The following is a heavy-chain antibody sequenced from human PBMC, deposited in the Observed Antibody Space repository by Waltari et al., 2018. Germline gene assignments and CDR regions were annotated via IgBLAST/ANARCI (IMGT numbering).Heavy chain of an antibody. V-gene: IGHV4-34*01. CDR2: ITHVGAS. CDR1: GESFSGHF. J-gene: IGHJ5*02. CDR3: SRGRFDFLTGYYSSNYFDP. Sequence: QVQLQQWGAGLLKPSATLSLTCGVSGESFSGHFWSWIRQPPGKGLEWIGEITHVGASKYNPSLKSRVTISIYTSNSQFSLKLTSVTAADTAVYYCSRGRFDFLTGYYSSNYFDPWGPGTLVTVSS. D-gene: IGHD3-9*01.